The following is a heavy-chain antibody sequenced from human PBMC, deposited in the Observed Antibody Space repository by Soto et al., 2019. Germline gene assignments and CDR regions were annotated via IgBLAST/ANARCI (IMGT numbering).Heavy chain of an antibody. CDR2: IIPILGIA. CDR3: VENLPPRSGYDPLGYYMDV. V-gene: IGHV1-69*02. D-gene: IGHD5-12*01. J-gene: IGHJ6*03. Sequence: ASVKVSCKASGGTFSSYTISWVRQAPGQGLEWMGRIIPILGIANYAQKFQGRVTITADKSTGTAYMELSSLRSEDTAVYYCVENLPPRSGYDPLGYYMDVWGKGTTVTVSS. CDR1: GGTFSSYT.